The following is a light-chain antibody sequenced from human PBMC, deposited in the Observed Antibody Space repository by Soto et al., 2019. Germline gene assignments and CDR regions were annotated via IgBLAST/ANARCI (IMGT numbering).Light chain of an antibody. CDR2: ESS. V-gene: IGKV3-11*01. CDR3: QQRSNWPQT. J-gene: IGKJ1*01. CDR1: QSVASRN. Sequence: EIVLTQSPGTLSLSPWERATLSCRASQSVASRNLAWYQQKPGQAPRLLIYESSNRATGIPARFSGSGSGTDFTLTISSLEPEDFAVYYCQQRSNWPQTFGQGTKVDIK.